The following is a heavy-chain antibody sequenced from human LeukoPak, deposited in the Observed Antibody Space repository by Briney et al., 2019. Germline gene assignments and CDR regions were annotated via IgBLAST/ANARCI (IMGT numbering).Heavy chain of an antibody. CDR2: IIPILGIA. Sequence: SVKVSCKASGGTFSSYAISWVRQAPGQGLEWMGRIIPILGIANYAQKFQGRVTITADKSTSTAYMELSSLRSEDTAVYYCARVGTLWFGELSGVFDYWGQGTLVTVSS. CDR3: ARVGTLWFGELSGVFDY. V-gene: IGHV1-69*04. CDR1: GGTFSSYA. D-gene: IGHD3-10*01. J-gene: IGHJ4*02.